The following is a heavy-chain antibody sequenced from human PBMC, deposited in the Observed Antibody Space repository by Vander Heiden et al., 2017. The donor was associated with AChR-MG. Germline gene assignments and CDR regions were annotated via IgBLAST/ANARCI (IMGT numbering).Heavy chain of an antibody. D-gene: IGHD2-21*01. CDR3: ARFYGGNFEGYFDY. V-gene: IGHV3-33*01. CDR1: GFTFRGYG. CDR2: IWYDGSKK. J-gene: IGHJ4*02. Sequence: QVQLVESGGGVDQPGRSLRLSCEASGFTFRGYGMHWVRQAPGKGLEWVAIIWYDGSKKEYADSVKGRFTISRDNSKNTLYLQMNNLRAEDTALYYCARFYGGNFEGYFDYWGQGTLVTVSS.